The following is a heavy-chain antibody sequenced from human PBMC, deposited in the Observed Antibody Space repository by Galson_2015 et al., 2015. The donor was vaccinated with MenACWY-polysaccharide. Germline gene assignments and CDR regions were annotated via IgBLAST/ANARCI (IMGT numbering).Heavy chain of an antibody. V-gene: IGHV3-23*01. J-gene: IGHJ5*02. CDR2: IRSSGTNT. CDR3: AKDSTDFWSVAGRFDH. Sequence: SLRLSCAASGFTFTSYAMSWVRQAPGKGLEWVSAIRSSGTNTYYADSVKGRFTISRDNSKNTLYLQMNSLRAEDTAVYYCAKDSTDFWSVAGRFDHWGQGT. D-gene: IGHD3-3*01. CDR1: GFTFTSYA.